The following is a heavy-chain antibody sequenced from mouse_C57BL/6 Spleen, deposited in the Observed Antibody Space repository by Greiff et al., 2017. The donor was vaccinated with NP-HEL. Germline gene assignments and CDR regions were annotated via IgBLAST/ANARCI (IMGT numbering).Heavy chain of an antibody. J-gene: IGHJ2*01. D-gene: IGHD1-1*02. V-gene: IGHV1-80*01. CDR3: ARWFYGVYFED. CDR1: GYAFSSYW. CDR2: IYPGDGDT. Sequence: VQLQQSGAELVKPGASVKISCKASGYAFSSYWMNWVKQRPGKGLEWIGQIYPGDGDTNYNGKFKGKATLTADKSSSTAYMQLSSLTSEDSAVYFCARWFYGVYFEDWGEGTTLTVSS.